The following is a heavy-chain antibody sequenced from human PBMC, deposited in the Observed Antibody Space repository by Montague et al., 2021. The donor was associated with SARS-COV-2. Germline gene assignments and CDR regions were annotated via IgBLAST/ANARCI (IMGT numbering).Heavy chain of an antibody. V-gene: IGHV2-5*02. CDR1: GFSLSTDGVG. CDR3: AHRLPAVAAFDY. J-gene: IGHJ4*02. D-gene: IGHD6-6*01. CDR2: IYWDDDK. Sequence: PALVKPTQTLTPTCTFSGFSLSTDGVGVGWIRQPPGKALEWLALIYWDDDKRYSPSLKSRLTITKVTSKNQVVLTMTNMDPVDTATYYCAHRLPAVAAFDYWGQGTLVTVSS.